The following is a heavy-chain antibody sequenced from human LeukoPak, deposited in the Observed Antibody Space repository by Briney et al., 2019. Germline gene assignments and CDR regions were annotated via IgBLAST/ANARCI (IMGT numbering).Heavy chain of an antibody. Sequence: PSETLSLTCTVSGGSISSHYWSWIRQPPGKGLEWIGYIYYSGSTNYNPSLKSRVTISVDTSKNQFSLKLSSVTAADTAVYYCARGNYDFWSGYYLSYYYYYMDVWGKGTTVTVSS. J-gene: IGHJ6*03. CDR3: ARGNYDFWSGYYLSYYYYYMDV. CDR1: GGSISSHY. D-gene: IGHD3-3*01. V-gene: IGHV4-59*11. CDR2: IYYSGST.